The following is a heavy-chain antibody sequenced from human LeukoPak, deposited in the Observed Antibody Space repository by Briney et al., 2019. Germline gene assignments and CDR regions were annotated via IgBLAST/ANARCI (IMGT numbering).Heavy chain of an antibody. CDR2: INPNSGGT. CDR3: ARGSMATIADY. J-gene: IGHJ4*02. D-gene: IGHD5-24*01. CDR1: GYTFTGYY. V-gene: IGHV1-2*06. Sequence: ASVKVSCKASGYTFTGYYMHWVRQAPGQGLEWMGRINPNSGGTNYAQKFQGRVTITRNTSISTAYMELSSLRSEDTAVYYCARGSMATIADYWGQGTLVTVSS.